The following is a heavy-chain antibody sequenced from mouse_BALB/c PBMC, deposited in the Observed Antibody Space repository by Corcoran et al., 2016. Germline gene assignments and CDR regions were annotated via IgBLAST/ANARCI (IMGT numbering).Heavy chain of an antibody. J-gene: IGHJ3*01. V-gene: IGHV9-4*02. CDR3: ARGRYYAY. Sequence: QIPLVQSGPELKKPGETVRISCRASGSTFPTAGMQWVQKMPGKGLKWIGWINTHSGVPKYAEDFKGRFAFSLETSASTAYLQISNLKNEDTATYFCARGRYYAYWGQGTLVTVSA. D-gene: IGHD1-1*01. CDR1: GSTFPTAG. CDR2: INTHSGVP.